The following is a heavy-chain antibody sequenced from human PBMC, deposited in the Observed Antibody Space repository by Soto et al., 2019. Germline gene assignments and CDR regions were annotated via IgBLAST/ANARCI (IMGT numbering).Heavy chain of an antibody. CDR2: ISYDGSNK. V-gene: IGHV3-30*18. Sequence: QVQLVESGGGVVQPGRSLRLSCAASGFTFSSYGMHWVRQAPGKGLEWVAVISYDGSNKYYADSVKGRFTISRDNSKNTLYLQMNSLRAEDTAVYYCAKAHGRSSAPVNFDYWGQGTLVTVSS. J-gene: IGHJ4*02. D-gene: IGHD6-6*01. CDR3: AKAHGRSSAPVNFDY. CDR1: GFTFSSYG.